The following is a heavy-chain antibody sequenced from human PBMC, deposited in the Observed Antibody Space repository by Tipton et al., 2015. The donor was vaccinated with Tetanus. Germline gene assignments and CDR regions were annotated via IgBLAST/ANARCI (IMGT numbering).Heavy chain of an antibody. CDR2: ICYSGST. Sequence: TLSLTCTVSGGSISSDGAYWSWIRQHPGEGLEWIGYICYSGSTYYNPSLKGRVTVSLDTSKNQFSLRLTSVTDADTAVYYCVRDHARACGGDCYPGGFDIWGQGTMVSVSS. D-gene: IGHD2-21*02. CDR1: GGSISSDGAY. J-gene: IGHJ3*02. CDR3: VRDHARACGGDCYPGGFDI. V-gene: IGHV4-30-4*08.